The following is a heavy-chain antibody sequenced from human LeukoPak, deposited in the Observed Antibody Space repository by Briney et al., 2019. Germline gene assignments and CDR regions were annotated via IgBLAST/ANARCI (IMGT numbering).Heavy chain of an antibody. CDR2: INTYNGNT. D-gene: IGHD4-11*01. CDR3: ARHYSDYVISDY. J-gene: IGHJ4*02. V-gene: IGHV1-18*01. CDR1: GGTFSSYA. Sequence: GSSVKVSCKASGGTFSSYAISWVRQAPGQGLEWMGWINTYNGNTNYAQKLQGRVTMTTDTSTSTAYMELRSLRSDDTAVYYCARHYSDYVISDYWGQGTLVTVSS.